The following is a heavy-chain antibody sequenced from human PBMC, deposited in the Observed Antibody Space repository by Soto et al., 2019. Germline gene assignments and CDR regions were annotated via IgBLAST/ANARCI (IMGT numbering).Heavy chain of an antibody. D-gene: IGHD5-18*01. CDR1: GCTFSSYA. Sequence: SVKVSCKASGCTFSSYAISWVRQAPGQGLEWMGGIIPIFGTANYAQKFQGRVTITADESTSTAYMELSSLRSDDTAVYYCARGRLWIQLWGFNDEAFDIWGQGTMVSVS. CDR2: IIPIFGTA. CDR3: ARGRLWIQLWGFNDEAFDI. V-gene: IGHV1-69*13. J-gene: IGHJ3*02.